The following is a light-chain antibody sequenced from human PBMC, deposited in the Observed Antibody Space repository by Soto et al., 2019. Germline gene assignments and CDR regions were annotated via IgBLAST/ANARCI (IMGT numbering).Light chain of an antibody. Sequence: EIVLTHSPGTLALSPGERATLSFSASQSVSSNLAWYQQKPGQAPRLLIYGASTRATGIPARFSGSGSGTEFTLTISSLQSEDFAVYYCQQYNNWPPWTFGQGTKVDIK. J-gene: IGKJ1*01. CDR1: QSVSSN. V-gene: IGKV3-15*01. CDR2: GAS. CDR3: QQYNNWPPWT.